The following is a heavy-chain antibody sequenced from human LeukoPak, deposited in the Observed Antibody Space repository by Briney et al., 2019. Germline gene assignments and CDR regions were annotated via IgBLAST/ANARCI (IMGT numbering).Heavy chain of an antibody. CDR3: APYGAAPY. D-gene: IGHD4-17*01. V-gene: IGHV3-30*03. J-gene: IGHJ4*02. CDR1: GFTFSSYG. CDR2: ISYDGSNK. Sequence: GGSLRLSCAASGFTFSSYGMHWVRQAPGKGLEWVAVISYDGSNKYYADSVKGRFTISRDNSKNTLYLQMNSLRAEDTAVYYCAPYGAAPYWGQGTLVTVPS.